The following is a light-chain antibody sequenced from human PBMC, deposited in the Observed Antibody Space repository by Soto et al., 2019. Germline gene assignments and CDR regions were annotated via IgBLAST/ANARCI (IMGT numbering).Light chain of an antibody. CDR2: AAS. Sequence: AIRMTQSASSFSASTGNRVTITCRASQGISSYLAWYQQKPGKAPKLLIYAASTLQSGVPSRFSGSGYETSFNLTISSLQPEDFAVYYCQQRSNWPQTFGQGTKVDIK. J-gene: IGKJ1*01. CDR1: QGISSY. CDR3: QQRSNWPQT. V-gene: IGKV1-8*01.